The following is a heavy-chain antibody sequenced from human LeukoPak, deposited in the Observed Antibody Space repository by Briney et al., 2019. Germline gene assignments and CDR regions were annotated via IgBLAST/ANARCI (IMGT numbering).Heavy chain of an antibody. J-gene: IGHJ4*02. Sequence: GGSLRLSCAASGFTFSSYAMSWVRQAPGKGLEWVSSISSSNNYIYYADSVKGRFTISRDNAKNSLYLQMNSLRAEDTAVYYCARGGYEWDLRAVDYWGQGTLVTVSS. V-gene: IGHV3-21*01. CDR2: ISSSNNYI. CDR1: GFTFSSYA. D-gene: IGHD1-26*01. CDR3: ARGGYEWDLRAVDY.